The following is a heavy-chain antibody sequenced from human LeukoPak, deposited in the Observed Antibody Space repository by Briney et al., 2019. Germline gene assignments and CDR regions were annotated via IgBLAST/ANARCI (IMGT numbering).Heavy chain of an antibody. V-gene: IGHV3-9*01. CDR3: ARDSWKGVPRLYYYYGMDV. CDR2: ISWNSGSI. Sequence: GGSLRLSCAGSGFIFNNYAMHWVRQPPGKGLEWVSGISWNSGSIDYADSVKGRFTISRDNAKNSLYLQMNSLRAEDTAVYYCARDSWKGVPRLYYYYGMDVWGQGTTVTVSS. CDR1: GFIFNNYA. J-gene: IGHJ6*02. D-gene: IGHD1-1*01.